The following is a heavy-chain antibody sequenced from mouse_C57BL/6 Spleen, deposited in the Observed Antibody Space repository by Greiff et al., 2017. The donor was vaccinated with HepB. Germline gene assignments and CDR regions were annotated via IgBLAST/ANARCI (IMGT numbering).Heavy chain of an antibody. CDR3: ARDGNYYFDY. CDR1: GYTFTDYY. CDR2: INPNNGGT. Sequence: EVQLQQSGPELVKPGASVKISCKASGYTFTDYYMNWVKQSHGKSLEWIGDINPNNGGTSYNQKFKGKATLTVDKSSSTAYMELRRLTSEDSAVYYCARDGNYYFDYWGQGTTLTVSS. J-gene: IGHJ2*01. V-gene: IGHV1-26*01. D-gene: IGHD2-1*01.